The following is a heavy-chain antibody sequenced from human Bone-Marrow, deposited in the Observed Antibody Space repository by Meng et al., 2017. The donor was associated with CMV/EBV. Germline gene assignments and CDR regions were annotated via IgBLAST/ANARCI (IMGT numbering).Heavy chain of an antibody. J-gene: IGHJ6*02. CDR1: GFTFSTYG. CDR3: ARSPSSSPNYYGMDV. D-gene: IGHD6-6*01. V-gene: IGHV3-21*01. Sequence: GGSLRLSCAASGFTFSTYGMNWVRQAPGKGLEWVSSITIRSSYKYYADSMKGRFTISRDNDKNSLYLQMNSLRVEDTAVYYCARSPSSSPNYYGMDVWGQGTTVTVSS. CDR2: ITIRSSYK.